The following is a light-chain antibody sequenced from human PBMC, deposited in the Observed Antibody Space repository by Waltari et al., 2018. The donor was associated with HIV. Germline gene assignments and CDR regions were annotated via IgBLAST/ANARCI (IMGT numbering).Light chain of an antibody. CDR1: RNTIGTYD. J-gene: IGLJ2*01. CDR3: STWDSSLSGVV. V-gene: IGLV1-36*01. Sequence: SPLTQEASVSGTVGQKVTLSCIGQRNTIGTYDVAWDQQSAPGAPKTVIFGNSLPSGIPDRFSGSKSGTTASLTISGLQPDDEGDYYCSTWDSSLSGVVFGGGTKLTVL. CDR2: GN.